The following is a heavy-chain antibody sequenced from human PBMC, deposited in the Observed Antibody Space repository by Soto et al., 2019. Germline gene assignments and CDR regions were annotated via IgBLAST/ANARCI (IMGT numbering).Heavy chain of an antibody. CDR2: INPGGGST. Sequence: QVQLVQSGAEVKKPGASVKVSCKASGYTFTNYHIHWVRQAPGQGLEWIGKINPGGGSTSYAQKFQGRVTVTSYTSTSTVYMGLISLRSEDTAVYYCFRNSYFFGSDYWGQGTLVTVSS. CDR3: FRNSYFFGSDY. V-gene: IGHV1-46*03. D-gene: IGHD3-3*01. CDR1: GYTFTNYH. J-gene: IGHJ4*02.